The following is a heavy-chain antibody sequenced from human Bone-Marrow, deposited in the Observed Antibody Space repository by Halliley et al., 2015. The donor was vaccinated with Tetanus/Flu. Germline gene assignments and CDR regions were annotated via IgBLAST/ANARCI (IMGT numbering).Heavy chain of an antibody. V-gene: IGHV4-31*03. D-gene: IGHD3-10*01. J-gene: IGHJ4*02. CDR2: IYYSGST. CDR1: RGSISSGGSY. Sequence: TLSLTCTVTFSRGSISSGGSYWNWIRPHPGKGLEGIGHIYYSGSTYYNPSLRSRLTISVDTSKNQLSLRLRSVTAADTAVYYCARGHYYYGSGSYFDFWGQGTLVTVSS. CDR3: ARGHYYYGSGSYFDF.